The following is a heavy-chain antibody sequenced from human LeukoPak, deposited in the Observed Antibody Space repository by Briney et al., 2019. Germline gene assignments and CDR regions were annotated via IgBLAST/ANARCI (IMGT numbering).Heavy chain of an antibody. CDR3: ARSVPSLDYLFDS. J-gene: IGHJ5*01. CDR2: IYNSGIT. D-gene: IGHD4-11*01. V-gene: IGHV4-59*08. Sequence: SETLSLTCTVSGGSISGYYWTWIRQLPGKGLEWIGYIYNSGITNYNPSLKSRVTVSVDTSKNQFSLRLTSVTAADTAVYYCARSVPSLDYLFDSWGHGTLVTVSP. CDR1: GGSISGYY.